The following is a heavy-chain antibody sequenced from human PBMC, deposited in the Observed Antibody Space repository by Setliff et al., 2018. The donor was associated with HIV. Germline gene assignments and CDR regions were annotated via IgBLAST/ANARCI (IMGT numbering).Heavy chain of an antibody. Sequence: PGGSLRLSCAASGFTFSDYYMSWIRQAPGKGLEWVSYISSSGSTIYYADSVKGRFTISRDNSKNTLYLQMNSLRAEDTAVYYCAKDTMDEFLEWSLDYWGQGTLVTVSS. CDR1: GFTFSDYY. J-gene: IGHJ4*02. CDR2: ISSSGSTI. V-gene: IGHV3-11*04. D-gene: IGHD3-3*01. CDR3: AKDTMDEFLEWSLDY.